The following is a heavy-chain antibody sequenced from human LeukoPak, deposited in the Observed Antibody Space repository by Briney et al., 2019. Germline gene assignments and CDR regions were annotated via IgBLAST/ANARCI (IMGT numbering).Heavy chain of an antibody. CDR3: AKDKGYSRNGYYYGMDV. D-gene: IGHD5-18*01. Sequence: GGSLRLSCAASGFTFSSYGMHWVRQAPGKGLEWVAVISYDGSNKYYADSVKGRFTISRDNSKNTLYLQMNSLRAEDTAVYYCAKDKGYSRNGYYYGMDVWGQGTTVTVSS. CDR1: GFTFSSYG. CDR2: ISYDGSNK. J-gene: IGHJ6*02. V-gene: IGHV3-30*18.